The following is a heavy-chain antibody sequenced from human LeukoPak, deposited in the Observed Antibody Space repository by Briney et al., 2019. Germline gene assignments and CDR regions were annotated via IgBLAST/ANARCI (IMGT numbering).Heavy chain of an antibody. V-gene: IGHV3-64D*06. D-gene: IGHD3-22*01. CDR3: VKGWTYYYDSSGYPFDY. CDR1: RFSFSNYG. J-gene: IGHJ4*02. CDR2: ISSNGGTT. Sequence: GGSLRLSCSAARFSFSNYGMHWVRQTPGKGLEYVSAISSNGGTTYYADSVKGRFTISRDNSKKTLYLQMSSLRPEDTAVYYCVKGWTYYYDSSGYPFDYWGQGTLVTVSS.